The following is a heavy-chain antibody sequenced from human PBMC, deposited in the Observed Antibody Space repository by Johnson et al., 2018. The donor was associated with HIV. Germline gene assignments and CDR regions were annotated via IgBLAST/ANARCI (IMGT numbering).Heavy chain of an antibody. CDR3: AKDPVGATWAFDI. D-gene: IGHD1-26*01. Sequence: QMQLVESGGGVVQPGRSLRLSCAASGFTFSSYAMHWVRQAPGQGLEWVAFIRYDGSTKYYADSVMGRFTISRDNSQNTLYLQMNSLSAEDTAVYYCAKDPVGATWAFDIWGQGTMVTVSS. CDR2: IRYDGSTK. J-gene: IGHJ3*02. CDR1: GFTFSSYA. V-gene: IGHV3-30*02.